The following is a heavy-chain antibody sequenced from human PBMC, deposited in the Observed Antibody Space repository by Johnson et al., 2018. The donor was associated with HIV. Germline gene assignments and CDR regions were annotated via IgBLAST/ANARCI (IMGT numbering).Heavy chain of an antibody. D-gene: IGHD3-22*01. Sequence: VQLVESGGGVVQPGRSLRLSCAASGFTFSSYTMHWVRQAPGKGLEWVSYISSSGSTIYYADSVKGRFTISRDNAKNSLYLQMKTLRAEDTAVYYCARDHYYDSSGYHDAFDIWGQGTMVTVSS. J-gene: IGHJ3*02. CDR1: GFTFSSYT. V-gene: IGHV3-48*04. CDR3: ARDHYYDSSGYHDAFDI. CDR2: ISSSGSTI.